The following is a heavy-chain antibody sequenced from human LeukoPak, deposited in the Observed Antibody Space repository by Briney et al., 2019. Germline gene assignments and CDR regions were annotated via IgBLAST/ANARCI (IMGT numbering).Heavy chain of an antibody. D-gene: IGHD5-24*01. Sequence: TSETLSLTCTVSGGSISSAGYYWSWIRQPAGKGLEWIGRVYASGSANYSPSLESRVTISIDTSKNQFSLKLTSVTATDTAVYYCARVFRANGLNYDGFDIWGQGTMVTVSS. CDR3: ARVFRANGLNYDGFDI. CDR2: VYASGSA. J-gene: IGHJ3*02. V-gene: IGHV4-61*02. CDR1: GGSISSAGYY.